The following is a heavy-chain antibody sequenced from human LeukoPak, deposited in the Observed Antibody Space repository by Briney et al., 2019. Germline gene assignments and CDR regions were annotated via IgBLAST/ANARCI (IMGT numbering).Heavy chain of an antibody. CDR2: IYSSGST. V-gene: IGHV4-4*07. Sequence: SETLSLTCNVSGGSISGYYWSWIRQPAGKGLQWIGRIYSSGSTNYNPSLKSRVTISVDKSNNNFSLKLSSVTAADTAVYYCARKRNTVTPGTFDIWGQGTMVTVSS. J-gene: IGHJ3*02. D-gene: IGHD4-17*01. CDR3: ARKRNTVTPGTFDI. CDR1: GGSISGYY.